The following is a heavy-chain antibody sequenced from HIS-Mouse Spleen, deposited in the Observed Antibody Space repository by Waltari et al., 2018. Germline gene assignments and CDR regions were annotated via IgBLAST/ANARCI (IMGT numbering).Heavy chain of an antibody. J-gene: IGHJ2*01. CDR3: ARDSGSYSFWYFDL. V-gene: IGHV1-69*01. Sequence: QGQLGQSGAEVKKPGSSVKGSCKAAGCLFSSYAISGVRRAPGQGLEWMGGIIPIFGTANYAQKFQGRVTITADESTSTAYMELSSLRSEDTAVYYCARDSGSYSFWYFDLWGRGTLVTVSS. D-gene: IGHD1-26*01. CDR1: GCLFSSYA. CDR2: IIPIFGTA.